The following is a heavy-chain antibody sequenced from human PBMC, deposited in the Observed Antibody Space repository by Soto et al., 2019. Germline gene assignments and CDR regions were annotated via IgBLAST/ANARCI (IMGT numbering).Heavy chain of an antibody. J-gene: IGHJ4*02. D-gene: IGHD3-16*01. Sequence: PGGSLRLSCAASGFTFSSYGMHWVRQAPGKGLEWVAVISYDGSNKYYANSVKGRFTISRDNSKNTLYLQMGSLRAEDMAVYYCAREGGGYYFDYWGQGTLVTVSS. V-gene: IGHV3-30*03. CDR2: ISYDGSNK. CDR1: GFTFSSYG. CDR3: AREGGGYYFDY.